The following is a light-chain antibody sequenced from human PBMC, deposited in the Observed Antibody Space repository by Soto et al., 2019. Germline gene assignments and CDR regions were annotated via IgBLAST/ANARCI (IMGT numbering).Light chain of an antibody. J-gene: IGLJ3*02. CDR3: AAWDGSRNGWV. Sequence: QLVLTQPPSASGTPGQRVTIYCSGSSSNIGSDIVNWYQQLPGTAPKLLIYSNIQRPSGVPDRFSGSKSGTSASLAISGLQSEDEADYYCAAWDGSRNGWVFGGGTKLTVL. CDR1: SSNIGSDI. CDR2: SNI. V-gene: IGLV1-44*01.